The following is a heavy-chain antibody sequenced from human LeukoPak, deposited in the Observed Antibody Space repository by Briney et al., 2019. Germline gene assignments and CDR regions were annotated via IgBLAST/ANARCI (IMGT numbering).Heavy chain of an antibody. CDR1: GFTFKNYA. V-gene: IGHV3-23*01. CDR2: ISGSGGST. CDR3: ATKYYYGSGSYYNAADY. D-gene: IGHD3-10*01. Sequence: GGSLRLSCAASGFTFKNYAMTWVRQAPGKGLEWVSAISGSGGSTYYADSVKGRFTISRDNSKNTLYLQMNSLRAEDTAVYYCATKYYYGSGSYYNAADYWGQGTLVTVSS. J-gene: IGHJ4*02.